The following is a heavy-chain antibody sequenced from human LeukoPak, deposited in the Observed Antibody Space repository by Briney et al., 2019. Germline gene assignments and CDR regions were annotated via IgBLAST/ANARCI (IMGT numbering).Heavy chain of an antibody. CDR3: ARDGKATNDY. CDR1: GFTFSNYA. V-gene: IGHV3-64*01. J-gene: IGHJ4*02. D-gene: IGHD5-24*01. CDR2: TSGNGGTT. Sequence: GGSLRLSCAASGFTFSNYAMQWVRQAPEKRLEYVSGTSGNGGTTYYANSVKGRFTMSRDNSRNTLYLQMGSLRPEDTAVYYCARDGKATNDYWGQGTLVTVSS.